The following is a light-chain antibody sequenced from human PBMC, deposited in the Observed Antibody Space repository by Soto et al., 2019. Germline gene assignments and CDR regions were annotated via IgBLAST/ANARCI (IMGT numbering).Light chain of an antibody. V-gene: IGLV2-14*01. CDR2: DVS. CDR3: SSYSSRSTVV. J-gene: IGLJ2*01. CDR1: SSDVGDYNY. Sequence: QPALTQPASVSGSPGQSITISCTGTSSDVGDYNYVSWYQQHPGKAPKLVIYDVSNRPSGFSNRFSGSKSGNTASLTISGLQAEDEADYYCSSYSSRSTVVFGGGTKLTVL.